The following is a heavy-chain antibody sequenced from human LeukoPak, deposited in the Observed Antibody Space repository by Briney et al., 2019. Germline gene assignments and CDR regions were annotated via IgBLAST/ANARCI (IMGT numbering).Heavy chain of an antibody. CDR3: ARGVEPLAANTLAY. Sequence: ASVKVSCKASGRTFSSYAISWVRQAPGQGLEWMGGIIPIFGTANYAQKLQGRVTITTDESTSTAYMELSSLRSEDTAVYYCARGVEPLAANTLAYWGQGTLVTVSS. D-gene: IGHD1-14*01. CDR1: GRTFSSYA. V-gene: IGHV1-69*05. J-gene: IGHJ4*02. CDR2: IIPIFGTA.